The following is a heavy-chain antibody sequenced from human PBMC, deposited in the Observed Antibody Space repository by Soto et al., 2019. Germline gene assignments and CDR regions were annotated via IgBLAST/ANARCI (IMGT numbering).Heavy chain of an antibody. Sequence: SVKVSCKASGFTFTSSAVQWVRQARGQRLEWIGWIVVGSGNTNYAQKFQERVTITRDMSTSTAYMELSSLRSEDTAVYYCAADRARIDGHYYGMDVWGQGTTVTVSS. J-gene: IGHJ6*02. D-gene: IGHD2-21*01. CDR2: IVVGSGNT. CDR3: AADRARIDGHYYGMDV. V-gene: IGHV1-58*01. CDR1: GFTFTSSA.